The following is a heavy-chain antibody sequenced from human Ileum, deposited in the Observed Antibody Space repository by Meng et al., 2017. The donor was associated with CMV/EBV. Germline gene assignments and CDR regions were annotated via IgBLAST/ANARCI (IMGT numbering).Heavy chain of an antibody. Sequence: GGSLRLSCATSGFDFSNTGIHWVRQAPGKGLVWVAFIRYDGTEIKYAESVKGRFTISRDNSKRTLFLQMNSLRVEDSAVYYCAKGSYFWGQGTTVTVSS. CDR3: AKGSYF. D-gene: IGHD2-21*01. CDR1: GFDFSNTG. V-gene: IGHV3-30*02. CDR2: IRYDGTEI. J-gene: IGHJ6*02.